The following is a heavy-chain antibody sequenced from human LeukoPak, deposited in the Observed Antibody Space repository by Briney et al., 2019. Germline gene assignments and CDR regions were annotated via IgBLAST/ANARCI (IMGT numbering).Heavy chain of an antibody. CDR1: GYSLTELS. Sequence: ASVNVSFTVSGYSLTELSMHWVRQAPGKGLEWMGGFDPEDGETIYAQKFQGRVTMTEDTSTDTAYMELSSLRSEDTAVYYCATGEMATIFSPLDYWGQGTLVTVSS. V-gene: IGHV1-24*01. D-gene: IGHD5-24*01. J-gene: IGHJ4*02. CDR2: FDPEDGET. CDR3: ATGEMATIFSPLDY.